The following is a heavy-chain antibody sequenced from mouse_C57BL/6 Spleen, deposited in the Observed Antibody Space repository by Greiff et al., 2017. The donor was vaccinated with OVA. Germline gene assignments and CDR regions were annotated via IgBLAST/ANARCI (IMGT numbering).Heavy chain of an antibody. CDR1: GYTFTSYW. J-gene: IGHJ2*01. Sequence: QVQLPGAELVKPGASVKMSCKASGYTFTSYWITWVKQRPGQGLEWIGDIYPGSGSTNYNEKFKSKATLTVDTSSSTAYMQLSSLTSEDSAVYYCARNYGTSFDYWGQGTTLTVSS. V-gene: IGHV1-55*01. CDR2: IYPGSGST. CDR3: ARNYGTSFDY. D-gene: IGHD1-1*01.